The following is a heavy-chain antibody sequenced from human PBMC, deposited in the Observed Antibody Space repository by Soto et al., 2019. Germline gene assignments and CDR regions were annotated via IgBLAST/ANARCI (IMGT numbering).Heavy chain of an antibody. J-gene: IGHJ6*02. CDR1: GGTFSSYA. CDR3: AREGPDCSGGSCYSVPGGMDV. V-gene: IGHV1-69*06. Sequence: QVQLVQSGAEVKKPGSSVKVSCKASGGTFSSYAISWVRQAPGQGLEWMGGIIPIFGTANYAQKFQGRVTITADKSTSTAYRGLRSLRSEDTAVYYCAREGPDCSGGSCYSVPGGMDVWGQGTTVTVSS. CDR2: IIPIFGTA. D-gene: IGHD2-15*01.